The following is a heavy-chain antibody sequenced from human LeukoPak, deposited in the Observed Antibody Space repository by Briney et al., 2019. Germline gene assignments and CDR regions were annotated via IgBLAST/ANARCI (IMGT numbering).Heavy chain of an antibody. CDR3: ARDQRAVAGSWFDP. V-gene: IGHV3-48*02. J-gene: IGHJ5*02. Sequence: PGGSLRLSCAASGFTLSSYSMNWVRQAPGKGLEWVSYISSSSSTIYYAASVKGRFTISRDNAKNSLYLQMNSLRDEDTAVYYCARDQRAVAGSWFDPWGQGTLVTVSS. D-gene: IGHD6-19*01. CDR1: GFTLSSYS. CDR2: ISSSSSTI.